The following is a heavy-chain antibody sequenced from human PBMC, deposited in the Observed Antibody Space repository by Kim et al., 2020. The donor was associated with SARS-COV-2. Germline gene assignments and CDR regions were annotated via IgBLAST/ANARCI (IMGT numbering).Heavy chain of an antibody. CDR3: ARVSSGSYLSHFDY. CDR2: ISYDGSNK. D-gene: IGHD1-26*01. V-gene: IGHV3-30-3*01. CDR1: GFTFSSYA. J-gene: IGHJ4*02. Sequence: GGSLRLSCAASGFTFSSYAMHWVRQAPGKGLEWVAVISYDGSNKYYADSVKGRFTISRANSKNTLYLQMNSLRAEDTAVYYCARVSSGSYLSHFDYWGQG.